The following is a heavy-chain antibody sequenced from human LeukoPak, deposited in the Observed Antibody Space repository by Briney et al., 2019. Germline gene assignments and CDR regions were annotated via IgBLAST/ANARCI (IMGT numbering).Heavy chain of an antibody. Sequence: GSLRLSCAASGFTFSSYWMHWVRQAPGKGLVWVSRINSDGSSTSYADSVKGRFTISRDNAKNTLYLQMNSLRAEDMAVYYCARPIVGATNWFDPWGQGTLVTVSS. V-gene: IGHV3-74*01. CDR2: INSDGSST. D-gene: IGHD1-26*01. J-gene: IGHJ5*02. CDR1: GFTFSSYW. CDR3: ARPIVGATNWFDP.